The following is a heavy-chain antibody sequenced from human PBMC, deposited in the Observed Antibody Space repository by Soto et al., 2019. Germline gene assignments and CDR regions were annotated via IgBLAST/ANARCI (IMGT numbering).Heavy chain of an antibody. D-gene: IGHD1-1*01. V-gene: IGHV1-2*04. CDR3: ARVELENYYYYGMDV. Sequence: ASVKVSCKASGGTFTSTAFSWVRQAPGQGLEWMGWINPNSGGTNYAQKFQGWVTMTRDTSISTAYMELSRLRSDDTAVYYCARVELENYYYYGMDVWGQGTTVTVSS. J-gene: IGHJ6*02. CDR2: INPNSGGT. CDR1: GGTFTSTA.